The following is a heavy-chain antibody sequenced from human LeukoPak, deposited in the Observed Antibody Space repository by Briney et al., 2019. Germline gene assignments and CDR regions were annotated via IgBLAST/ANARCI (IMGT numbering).Heavy chain of an antibody. CDR2: VGGRGDST. J-gene: IGHJ4*02. V-gene: IGHV3-23*01. Sequence: GGSLRLSCAASGFTFRSYAMTWVRQPPGKGLEYVSTVGGRGDSTYYADSVKGRFTISRDNSKNTLYLQMNSLRAEDTAVYYCAKAPYDILTGYPDWGQGTLVTVSS. D-gene: IGHD3-9*01. CDR1: GFTFRSYA. CDR3: AKAPYDILTGYPD.